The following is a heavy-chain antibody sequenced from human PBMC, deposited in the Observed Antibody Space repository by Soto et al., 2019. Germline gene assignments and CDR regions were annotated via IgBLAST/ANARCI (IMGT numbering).Heavy chain of an antibody. V-gene: IGHV1-69*01. CDR3: AGQFDSDTSGYYYAY. Sequence: QVQLVQSGAEVKKPGSSVKVSCKASGGTFSTNTISWVRQAPGQGLEWMGGIMPIFGSANYAQKFQGRVTITVAEYTRTVYMERSRLRSEDTAVNYCAGQFDSDTSGYYYAYWGQGTLVTVSS. CDR1: GGTFSTNT. J-gene: IGHJ4*02. D-gene: IGHD3-22*01. CDR2: IMPIFGSA.